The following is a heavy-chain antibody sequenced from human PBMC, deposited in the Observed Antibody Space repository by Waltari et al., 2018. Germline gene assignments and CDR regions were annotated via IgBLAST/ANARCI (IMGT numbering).Heavy chain of an antibody. Sequence: PASGFTFSSYSIHWVRQAPGKGPEWVALMSYDGSSKYYADSVKGRFTVSRDNSKNTVYLQLNSLRVEDTAVYYCAREDICRSTTCYTLDYWGLGTLVTVSS. J-gene: IGHJ4*02. V-gene: IGHV3-30*01. CDR2: MSYDGSSK. CDR3: AREDICRSTTCYTLDY. CDR1: GFTFSSYS. D-gene: IGHD2-2*02.